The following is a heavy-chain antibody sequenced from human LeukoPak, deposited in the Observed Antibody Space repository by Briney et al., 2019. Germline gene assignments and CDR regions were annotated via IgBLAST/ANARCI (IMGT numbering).Heavy chain of an antibody. V-gene: IGHV4-39*07. CDR2: IYYSGST. J-gene: IGHJ3*02. Sequence: SETLSLTCTVSGGSISTSSYSWGWIRQPPGKGLEWNGSIYYSGSTYYNPSLKSRVTISVDTSKNQFSLKLTSMTAADTAVYYCARGSYSYDSSGAFDIWGQGTMVTVSS. CDR3: ARGSYSYDSSGAFDI. CDR1: GGSISTSSYS. D-gene: IGHD3-22*01.